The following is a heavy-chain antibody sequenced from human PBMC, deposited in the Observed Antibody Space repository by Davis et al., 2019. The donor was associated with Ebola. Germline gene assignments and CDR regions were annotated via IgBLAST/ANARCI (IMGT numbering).Heavy chain of an antibody. Sequence: PSETLSPTFGVYGASFSDYYWSVIRQAPQKGLEWIGELDYRGRTYYNPSLKSRVTFSIDTSRNEFSLTLRSVTAADTAVYYCASPHQIRGNNYFDLWGQGTLVTVSS. J-gene: IGHJ4*02. D-gene: IGHD2-2*01. CDR2: LDYRGRT. CDR3: ASPHQIRGNNYFDL. CDR1: GASFSDYY. V-gene: IGHV4-34*01.